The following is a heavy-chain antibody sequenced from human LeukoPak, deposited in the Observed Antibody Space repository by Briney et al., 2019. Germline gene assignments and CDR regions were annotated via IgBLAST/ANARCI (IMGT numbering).Heavy chain of an antibody. D-gene: IGHD3-10*01. CDR2: TIPILDIA. Sequence: SVKVSCKASGGTFSSYAVSWVRQAPGQGLEWMGRTIPILDIANYAQKFQGRVTITADKSTSTAYMELSSLRSEDTAVYYCAAWGEGFGELLDWEIDYWGQGTLVTVSS. J-gene: IGHJ4*02. CDR1: GGTFSSYA. CDR3: AAWGEGFGELLDWEIDY. V-gene: IGHV1-69*04.